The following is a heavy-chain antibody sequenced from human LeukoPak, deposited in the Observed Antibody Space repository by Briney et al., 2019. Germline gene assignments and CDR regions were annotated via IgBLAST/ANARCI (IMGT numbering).Heavy chain of an antibody. CDR3: ARGLIDSSGWYFRRDEYFDY. V-gene: IGHV4-34*01. D-gene: IGHD6-19*01. J-gene: IGHJ4*02. Sequence: SETLSLTCAVYGGSFSGYYWSWIRQPPGKGLEWIGEINHSGSTNYNPSLKSRVTISVDTSKNQFSLKLSSVTAADTAVYYCARGLIDSSGWYFRRDEYFDYWGQGTLVTVSS. CDR1: GGSFSGYY. CDR2: INHSGST.